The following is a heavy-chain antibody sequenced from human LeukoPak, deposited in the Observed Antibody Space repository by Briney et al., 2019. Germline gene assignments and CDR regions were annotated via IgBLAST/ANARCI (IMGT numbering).Heavy chain of an antibody. CDR3: ARDGSRDY. V-gene: IGHV3-11*05. CDR1: GGSISSYY. CDR2: ISGSSSYS. D-gene: IGHD2-2*01. Sequence: LSLTCTVSGGSISSYYWSWIRQPPGKGLEWVSCISGSSSYSNYADSVKGRFTISRDNAKNSLYLQMNSLRADDTAVYYCARDGSRDYWGQGTLVTVSS. J-gene: IGHJ4*02.